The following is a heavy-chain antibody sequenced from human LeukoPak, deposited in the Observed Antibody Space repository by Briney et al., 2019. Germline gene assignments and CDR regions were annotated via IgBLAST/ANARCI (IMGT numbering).Heavy chain of an antibody. CDR1: GFTFSSYS. D-gene: IGHD3-9*01. J-gene: IGHJ4*02. V-gene: IGHV3-30*18. CDR2: ISYDGSNK. Sequence: GGSLRLSCAASGFTFSSYSMHRVRQAPGKGLEWVAVISYDGSNKYYADSVKGRFTISRDNSKNTLYLQMNSLRAEDTAVYYCAKSSRPLRYFDWLLLSWGQGTLVTVSS. CDR3: AKSSRPLRYFDWLLLS.